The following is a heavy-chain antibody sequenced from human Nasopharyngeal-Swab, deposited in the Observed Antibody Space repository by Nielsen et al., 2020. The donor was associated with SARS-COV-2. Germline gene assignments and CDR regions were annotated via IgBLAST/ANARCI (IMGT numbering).Heavy chain of an antibody. CDR1: GLTFSLYT. Sequence: GEALKISCAASGLTFSLYTMKWVRQAPGKGVGGGSAISSTGDYIYYAASVKGRFTISRDNAKNSVYLQMNSLRAEDTALYYCTRDTPAMFAYWGQGTLVSVSS. CDR3: TRDTPAMFAY. J-gene: IGHJ4*02. CDR2: ISSTGDYI. V-gene: IGHV3-21*01.